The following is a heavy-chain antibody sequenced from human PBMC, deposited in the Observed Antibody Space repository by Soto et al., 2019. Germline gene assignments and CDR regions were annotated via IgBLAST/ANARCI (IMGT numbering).Heavy chain of an antibody. Sequence: GGSLRLSCAASGFTFSSYGMHWVRQAPGKGLEWVAVIWYDGSNKYYADSVKGRFTISRDNSKNTLYLQMNSLRAEDTAVYYCARDNIFGDYYYYMDVWGKGTTVTVSS. J-gene: IGHJ6*03. CDR3: ARDNIFGDYYYYMDV. CDR2: IWYDGSNK. D-gene: IGHD3-10*02. V-gene: IGHV3-33*01. CDR1: GFTFSSYG.